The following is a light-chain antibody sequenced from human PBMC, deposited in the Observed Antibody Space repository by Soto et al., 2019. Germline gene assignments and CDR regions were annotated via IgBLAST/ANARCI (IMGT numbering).Light chain of an antibody. V-gene: IGKV1-5*03. CDR1: QSIGNW. CDR2: NAS. CDR3: QQVDSFPST. J-gene: IGKJ5*01. Sequence: DVQMNQTPSSLSASVGDRVILTCRASQSIGNWLAWYHQKTVKAPKLLIDNASSLETGVPSRFSGGGSGTDFTLTLSSLQPEDFATYYCQQVDSFPSTFGQGTDWRL.